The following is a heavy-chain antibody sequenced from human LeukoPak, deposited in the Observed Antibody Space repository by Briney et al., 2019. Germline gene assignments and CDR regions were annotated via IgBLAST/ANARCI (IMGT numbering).Heavy chain of an antibody. Sequence: GGSLRLSCAASRFTFEDYAMYGVRQAPGEGVEWVSLIRWNSDSLGYAASVRGRLTIARDNPKHSLSVQMNSLKTEDTAFYYCAKSRSRIAAPIDYWGQGTLVTVSS. V-gene: IGHV3-9*01. J-gene: IGHJ4*02. CDR1: RFTFEDYA. D-gene: IGHD6-13*01. CDR3: AKSRSRIAAPIDY. CDR2: IRWNSDSL.